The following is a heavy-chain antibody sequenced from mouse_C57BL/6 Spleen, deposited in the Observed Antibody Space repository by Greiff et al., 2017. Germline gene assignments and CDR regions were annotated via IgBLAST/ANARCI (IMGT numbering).Heavy chain of an antibody. D-gene: IGHD2-4*01. CDR3: AREGLRRGGYFDY. CDR2: INPNHGGT. CDR1: GYTFTDYN. Sequence: VQLQQSGPELVKPGASVKIPCKASGYTFTDYNMDWVKQSHGKSLEWIGVINPNHGGTIYNQKFKGKATLTVDKSSSTAYMELRSLTSEDTAVXYCAREGLRRGGYFDYWGQGTTLTVSS. J-gene: IGHJ2*01. V-gene: IGHV1-18*01.